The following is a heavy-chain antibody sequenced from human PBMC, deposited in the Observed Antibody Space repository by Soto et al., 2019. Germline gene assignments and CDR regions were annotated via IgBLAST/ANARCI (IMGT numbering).Heavy chain of an antibody. CDR1: GFTFSGSA. CDR3: TRQNQYDFWSASYGMDV. CDR2: IRSKANSYAT. J-gene: IGHJ6*02. Sequence: EVQLVESGGGLVQPGGSLKLSCAASGFTFSGSAMHWVRQASGKGLEWVGRIRSKANSYATAYAASVKGRFTISRDDSKNTAYLQMNSLKTEDTAVYYCTRQNQYDFWSASYGMDVWGQGTTVTVSS. D-gene: IGHD3-3*01. V-gene: IGHV3-73*02.